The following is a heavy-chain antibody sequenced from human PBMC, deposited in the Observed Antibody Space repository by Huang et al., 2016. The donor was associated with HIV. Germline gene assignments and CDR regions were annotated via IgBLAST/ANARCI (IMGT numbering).Heavy chain of an antibody. J-gene: IGHJ5*02. CDR1: GFAFSSYG. D-gene: IGHD6-19*01. Sequence: EVELVESGGGLVKPGGSLRLSCAASGFAFSSYGMNWVRQAPGKGREWGAFIGSDRSYIYYADPGKGRVTISRDNAKSSIYLQLDSLRAEDTAVYYCAYQQWLVGGLNHWGQGTLVVVSS. V-gene: IGHV3-21*02. CDR3: AYQQWLVGGLNH. CDR2: IGSDRSYI.